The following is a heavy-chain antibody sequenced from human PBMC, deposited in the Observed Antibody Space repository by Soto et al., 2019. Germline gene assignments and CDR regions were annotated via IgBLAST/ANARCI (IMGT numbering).Heavy chain of an antibody. CDR2: TYYRSKWYN. CDR3: ARWFKWLRLDVFDY. J-gene: IGHJ4*02. V-gene: IGHV6-1*01. Sequence: SQTLSLTCAISGDSVSSNSAAWNWIRQSPSRGLEWLGRTYYRSKWYNDYAVSVKSRITINPDTTKNQSSLQLNSVTPEDTAVYYCARWFKWLRLDVFDYWGQGTLVTVS. CDR1: GDSVSSNSAA. D-gene: IGHD5-12*01.